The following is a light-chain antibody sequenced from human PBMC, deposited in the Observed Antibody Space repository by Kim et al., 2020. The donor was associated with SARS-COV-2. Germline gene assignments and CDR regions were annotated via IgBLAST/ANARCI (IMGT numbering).Light chain of an antibody. Sequence: LSPGESAPLSCRASQIVDRSLSWYQLKPGQTPRLLIYHASTRATGIPARFSGSGSATDFTLTISSLEPEDFAVFYCQQSSSRPLTFGGGTKVDIK. CDR3: QQSSSRPLT. CDR2: HAS. V-gene: IGKV3-11*01. J-gene: IGKJ4*01. CDR1: QIVDRS.